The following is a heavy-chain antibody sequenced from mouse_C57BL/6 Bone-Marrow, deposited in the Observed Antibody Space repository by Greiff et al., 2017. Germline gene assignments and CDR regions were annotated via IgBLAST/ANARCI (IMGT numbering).Heavy chain of an antibody. Sequence: EVQLQQSGPGLAKPSPTLSLTCSVTGYSITSDYWNWIRKFPGNKLEYMGYISYSGSTYYNPSLNSRISITRDTSKNQYYPELNSVNTEDTATYYCVGIYDGYVDYWGQGTSVTVSS. D-gene: IGHD2-3*01. CDR1: GYSITSDY. J-gene: IGHJ4*01. CDR3: VGIYDGYVDY. V-gene: IGHV3-8*01. CDR2: ISYSGST.